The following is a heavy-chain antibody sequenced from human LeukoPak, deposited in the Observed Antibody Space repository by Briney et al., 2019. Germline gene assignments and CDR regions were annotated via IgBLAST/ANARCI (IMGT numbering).Heavy chain of an antibody. CDR2: IYYRWCT. J-gene: IGHJ4*02. CDR1: GGSISSSSYY. Sequence: SETLSLTCTVSGGSISSSSYYWGWIRQPKGKGLEWIGSIYYRWCTYYNPSLKSLVTISVDTSKNQFSLKLSSVTAADTAVYYCASSVDTAMVASGVFDYWGQGTLVTVSS. CDR3: ASSVDTAMVASGVFDY. D-gene: IGHD5-18*01. V-gene: IGHV4-39*01.